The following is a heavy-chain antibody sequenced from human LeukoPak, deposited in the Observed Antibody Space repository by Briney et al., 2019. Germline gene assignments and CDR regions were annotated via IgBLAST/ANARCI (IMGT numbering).Heavy chain of an antibody. CDR3: ARLSDSQAAGSHYFDY. Sequence: PGGSLRLSCAASGFTFSDYYMSWIRQAPGKGLEWVSYISSSGSTIYYADSVKGRFTISRDNAKNSLYLQMNSLRAEDTAVYYCARLSDSQAAGSHYFDYWGQGTLVTVSS. V-gene: IGHV3-11*01. J-gene: IGHJ4*02. CDR1: GFTFSDYY. CDR2: ISSSGSTI. D-gene: IGHD6-13*01.